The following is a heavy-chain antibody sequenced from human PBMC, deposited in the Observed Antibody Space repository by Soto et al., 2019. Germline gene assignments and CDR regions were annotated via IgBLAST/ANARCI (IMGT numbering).Heavy chain of an antibody. CDR2: IDPSDSST. D-gene: IGHD5-18*01. Sequence: PGESLKISCKASGYTFTSYWITWVRQMPGKGLEWMGRIDPSDSSTNYGPSFQGHVTISTDKSITTAHLQWTSLKVSDTAIYYCAATGYTYGYHFDHWGQGTQVTSPQ. CDR3: AATGYTYGYHFDH. V-gene: IGHV5-10-1*01. J-gene: IGHJ4*02. CDR1: GYTFTSYW.